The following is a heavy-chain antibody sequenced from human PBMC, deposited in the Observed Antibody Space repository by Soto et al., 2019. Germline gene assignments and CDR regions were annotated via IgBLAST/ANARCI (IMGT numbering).Heavy chain of an antibody. Sequence: EVQLLESGGGLVQPGGSLRLSCAASGFTFSSYAMSWVRQAPGKGLEWVSGMNGSGGKTYYADSVKGRFTISRDNSKNTLYLQMNSLRAEDTAVYYCAKDYSSSWYPFDYWGQGSLVTVSS. V-gene: IGHV3-23*01. CDR1: GFTFSSYA. CDR2: MNGSGGKT. J-gene: IGHJ4*02. CDR3: AKDYSSSWYPFDY. D-gene: IGHD6-13*01.